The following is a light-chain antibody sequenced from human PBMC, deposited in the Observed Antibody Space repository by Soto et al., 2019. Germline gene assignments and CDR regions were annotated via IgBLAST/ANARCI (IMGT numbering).Light chain of an antibody. CDR3: QQYGRSLPWT. J-gene: IGKJ1*01. V-gene: IGKV3-20*01. CDR1: QGVSSSY. CDR2: GAS. Sequence: SVFTKIKSTLSLSPRERPTLSCQPLQGVSSSYLAWYQQRPGQAPRLLIYGASSRATGIPDRFSGSGSGTDFTLTISRLEPEDFAVYYCQQYGRSLPWTFGQGTNVDI.